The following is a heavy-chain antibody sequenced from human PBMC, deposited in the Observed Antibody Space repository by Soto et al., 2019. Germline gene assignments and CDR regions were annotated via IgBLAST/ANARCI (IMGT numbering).Heavy chain of an antibody. CDR2: IIPIFGTA. Sequence: QVQLVQSGAEVKKPGSSVKVSCKASGGTFSSYAISWVRQAPGQGLEWMGGIIPIFGTANYAQKFQGRVTSTADESTSTAYMELSSLRSEDTAVYYCAYTTRDGDYYYYGMDVWGQGTTVTVSS. J-gene: IGHJ6*02. CDR1: GGTFSSYA. V-gene: IGHV1-69*01. CDR3: AYTTRDGDYYYYGMDV. D-gene: IGHD2-2*02.